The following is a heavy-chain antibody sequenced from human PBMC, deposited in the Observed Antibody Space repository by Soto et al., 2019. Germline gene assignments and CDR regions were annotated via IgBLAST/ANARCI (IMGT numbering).Heavy chain of an antibody. CDR2: ISAYNGNT. CDR1: GYSFTSYG. CDR3: ARDNXXGESDV. Sequence: QVQLVQSGAEVKKPGASVKVSCKASGYSFTSYGISWVRQAPGQGLEWMGWISAYNGNTNYAQKLQGRVTMXXXXXXXXXXXXXXXXXXXXXXXXXCARDNXXGESDVWGQGTTVTVSS. J-gene: IGHJ6*02. V-gene: IGHV1-18*01.